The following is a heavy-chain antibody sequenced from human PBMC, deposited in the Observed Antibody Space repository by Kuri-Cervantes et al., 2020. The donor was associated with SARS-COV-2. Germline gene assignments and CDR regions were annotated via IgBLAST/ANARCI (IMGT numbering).Heavy chain of an antibody. J-gene: IGHJ6*02. CDR1: GYPFTNFG. Sequence: ASVNVSCKASGYPFTNFGISWVRQAPGRGLEWMGWISTYSGDTIYPQKIQGRVTMTTDTSTSTAYMDLRGLRSDDTAVYYCARDSATGTRWGDLNGMDVWGQGTTVTVSS. V-gene: IGHV1-18*01. CDR3: ARDSATGTRWGDLNGMDV. D-gene: IGHD1-7*01. CDR2: ISTYSGDT.